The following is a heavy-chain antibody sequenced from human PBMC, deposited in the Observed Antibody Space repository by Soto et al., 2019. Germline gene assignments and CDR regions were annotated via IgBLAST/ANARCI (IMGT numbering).Heavy chain of an antibody. CDR2: IYYSGST. CDR1: ICSNSSGYYD. V-gene: IGHV4-30-4*01. Sequence: TLSLTFTVSICSNSSGYYDWSWLRQPPGKGLEWIGYIYYSGSTYYNPSLKSRVTISVDTSKNQFSLKLSSVTAADTAVYYCARDGRPTIAARPGWFDPWGQGTLVTVSS. D-gene: IGHD6-6*01. J-gene: IGHJ5*02. CDR3: ARDGRPTIAARPGWFDP.